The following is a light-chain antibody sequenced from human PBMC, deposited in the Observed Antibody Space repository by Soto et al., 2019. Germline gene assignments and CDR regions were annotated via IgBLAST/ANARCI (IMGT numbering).Light chain of an antibody. V-gene: IGLV7-46*01. CDR2: DTS. CDR3: FLSYGGARV. CDR1: TGAVTSGHY. Sequence: QAVVTQEPSLTVSPGGTVTLTCGSSTGAVTSGHYPFWFQQKPGQAPRTLIYDTSNKHSWTPARFSGSLLGGKAALTLSGAQPEDEADYYCFLSYGGARVFGGGTKVTVL. J-gene: IGLJ3*02.